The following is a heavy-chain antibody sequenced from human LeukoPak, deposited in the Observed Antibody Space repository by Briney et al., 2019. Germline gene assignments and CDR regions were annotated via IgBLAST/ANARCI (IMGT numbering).Heavy chain of an antibody. V-gene: IGHV4-34*01. CDR2: INHSGST. J-gene: IGHJ4*02. D-gene: IGHD3-3*01. CDR1: GGSFSGYY. CDR3: ADGWGGPFDY. Sequence: PSETLSLTCAVYGGSFSGYYWSWIRQPPGKGLEWIGEINHSGSTNYNPSLKSRVTISVDTSKNQFSLKLSSVTAADTAVYYCADGWGGPFDYWGQGTLVTVSS.